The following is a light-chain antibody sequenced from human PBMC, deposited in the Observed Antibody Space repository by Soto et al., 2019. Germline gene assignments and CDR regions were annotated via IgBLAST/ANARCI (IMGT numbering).Light chain of an antibody. CDR3: SSYTHTNTLV. CDR1: SSDVGGYNY. V-gene: IGLV2-14*03. CDR2: DVS. Sequence: QSALIQPASVSGSPGQSITISCTGTSSDVGGYNYVSWYQQHPDKAPQLMIYDVSNRPSGISDRFSGYKSGNTASLTISGLQAEDEADDYCSSYTHTNTLVFGGGTKLTVL. J-gene: IGLJ2*01.